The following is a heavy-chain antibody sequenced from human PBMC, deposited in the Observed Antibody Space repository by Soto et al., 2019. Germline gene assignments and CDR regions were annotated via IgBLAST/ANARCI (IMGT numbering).Heavy chain of an antibody. J-gene: IGHJ6*02. CDR1: GGTFSSYA. D-gene: IGHD5-18*01. CDR2: IIPIFGTA. Sequence: SVKVSCKASGGTFSSYAISWVRQAPGQGHERMGGIIPIFGTANYAQKFQGRVTITADESTSTAYMELSSLRSEDTAVYYCARVRRDDTASNYYYYGMDVWGQGTTVTVSS. CDR3: ARVRRDDTASNYYYYGMDV. V-gene: IGHV1-69*13.